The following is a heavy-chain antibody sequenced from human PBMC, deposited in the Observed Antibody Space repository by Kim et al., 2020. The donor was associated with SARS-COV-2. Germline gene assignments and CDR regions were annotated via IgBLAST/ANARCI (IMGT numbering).Heavy chain of an antibody. CDR3: ARGPFAELLGYFDS. D-gene: IGHD3-10*01. V-gene: IGHV3-48*02. Sequence: GGSLRLSCAASGFTFSSYTMNWVRQAPGKGLEWISYISSSSSTIYYADSVKGRFTISRDNAKNSLYLQMNSLRDEDTAVYYCARGPFAELLGYFDSWGQGTLVTVSS. CDR2: ISSSSSTI. CDR1: GFTFSSYT. J-gene: IGHJ4*02.